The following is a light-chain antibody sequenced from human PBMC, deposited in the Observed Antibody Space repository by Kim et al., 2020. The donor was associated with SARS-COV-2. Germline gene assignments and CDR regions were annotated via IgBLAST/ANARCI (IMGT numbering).Light chain of an antibody. V-gene: IGLV6-57*03. CDR2: ETN. J-gene: IGLJ3*02. CDR1: SGSIASTY. CDR3: QSYYSSNSWV. Sequence: KTVIISCTRSSGSIASTYVQWYRLRPGSAPTTVIYETNQRPSGVPDRFSGSIDGSANSASLTISGLKTEDEADYYCQSYYSSNSWVFGGGTQLTVL.